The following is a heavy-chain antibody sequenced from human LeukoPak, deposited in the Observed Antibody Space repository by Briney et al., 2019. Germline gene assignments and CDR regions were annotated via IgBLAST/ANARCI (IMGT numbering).Heavy chain of an antibody. CDR1: GGSISSSSYY. CDR3: ARHALDYDFWSGYPGWFDP. J-gene: IGHJ5*02. D-gene: IGHD3-3*01. Sequence: PSETLSLTCTVSGGSISSSSYYWGWIRQPPGKGLEWIGSIYYSGSTYYNPSLKSRVNISVDTSKNQFSLKMSSVTAADTAVYYCARHALDYDFWSGYPGWFDPWGQGTLVTVSS. CDR2: IYYSGST. V-gene: IGHV4-39*01.